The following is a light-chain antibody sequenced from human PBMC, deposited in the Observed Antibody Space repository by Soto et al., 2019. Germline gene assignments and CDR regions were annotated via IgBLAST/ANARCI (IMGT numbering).Light chain of an antibody. CDR3: MQALETPST. J-gene: IGKJ5*01. Sequence: DIVMTQSPLSLPVTPGEPASISCRSSQSLRRSNGYSYLDWYLQRPGQSPQLLIYMGSNRASGVADRFGGSGSGTYFTLKISRVEAEDIGVYYCMQALETPSTFGQGTRLEIK. CDR1: QSLRRSNGYSY. V-gene: IGKV2-28*01. CDR2: MGS.